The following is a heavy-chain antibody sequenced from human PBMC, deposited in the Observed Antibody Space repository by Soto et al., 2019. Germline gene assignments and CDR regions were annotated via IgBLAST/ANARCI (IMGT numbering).Heavy chain of an antibody. CDR3: ARDWPDTYCGGDCPLGYYYHGMDV. J-gene: IGHJ6*02. Sequence: QVQLVQSGAELKKPGASVSLSCKASGFSFNIYYIHWVRQSPGEGLQWMGVINPHNGFTRYQQKVQGRVSRTADMSTTTVYLELSRLKSDDTAVYFCARDWPDTYCGGDCPLGYYYHGMDVWGQGPAVPVSS. D-gene: IGHD2-21*02. V-gene: IGHV1-46*02. CDR2: INPHNGFT. CDR1: GFSFNIYY.